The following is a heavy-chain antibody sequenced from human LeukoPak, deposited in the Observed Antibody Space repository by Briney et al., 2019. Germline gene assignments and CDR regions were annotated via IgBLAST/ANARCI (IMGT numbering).Heavy chain of an antibody. J-gene: IGHJ4*02. V-gene: IGHV3-23*01. CDR3: ARGRYYYDSSGYYYFDY. Sequence: TGGSLRLSCAASGFTFSSYAMSWVRRAPGRGLEWVSAIGGGGDSTYYADSVKGRFTITRDKAKNSLYLQMNSLRAEDTAVYYCARGRYYYDSSGYYYFDYWGQGTLVTVSS. D-gene: IGHD3-22*01. CDR1: GFTFSSYA. CDR2: IGGGGDST.